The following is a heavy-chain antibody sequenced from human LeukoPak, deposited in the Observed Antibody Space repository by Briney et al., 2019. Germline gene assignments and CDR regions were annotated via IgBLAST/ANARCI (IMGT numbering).Heavy chain of an antibody. J-gene: IGHJ4*02. D-gene: IGHD5-18*01. CDR2: IYRSGST. CDR3: ARDLADTALPNY. V-gene: IGHV4-4*02. Sequence: PSETLSLTCAVSGDSISSINWWTWVRQPPGKGLEWIGEIYRSGSTNYNPSLESRVTILVDTSKNQFSLKLSSVTAADTAVYYCARDLADTALPNYWGQGTLVTVSS. CDR1: GDSISSINW.